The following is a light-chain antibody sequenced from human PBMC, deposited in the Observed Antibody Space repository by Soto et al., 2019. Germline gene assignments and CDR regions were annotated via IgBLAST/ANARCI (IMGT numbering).Light chain of an antibody. Sequence: EIVMTQSPATLSVSPGERATLSCRASQTIDTYFAWYQQTPGQAPRLLIYGASTRATGIPARFNGSGSGTEFTPTVSSLQSEDFAVYYCQQYRHWPLTFGGGTKVEIK. CDR3: QQYRHWPLT. CDR1: QTIDTY. J-gene: IGKJ4*01. CDR2: GAS. V-gene: IGKV3-15*01.